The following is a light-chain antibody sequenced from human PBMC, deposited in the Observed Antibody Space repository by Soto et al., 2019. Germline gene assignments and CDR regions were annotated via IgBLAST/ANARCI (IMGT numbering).Light chain of an antibody. CDR2: AAS. CDR3: QQTYSPPFT. J-gene: IGKJ3*01. Sequence: AAGSRVTIPCRASQRITNSLNWYQQKPGRAPNLLIYAASSLQRGAPSRFSGSGSGTDFTLTISSLQPDDFATYYCQQTYSPPFTFGPGTTVDIK. CDR1: QRITNS. V-gene: IGKV1-39*01.